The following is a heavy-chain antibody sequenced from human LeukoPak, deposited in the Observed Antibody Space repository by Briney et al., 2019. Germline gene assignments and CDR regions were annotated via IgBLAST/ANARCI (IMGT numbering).Heavy chain of an antibody. Sequence: ASVKVSCKASGYTFTSYAMHWVRQAPGQRLEWMGWINAGNGNTKYSQKFQGRVTITWDTSASTAYMELSSLRSEDTAVYYCARIHSLSYYYGMDVWGKGTTVTVSS. D-gene: IGHD3-16*02. CDR2: INAGNGNT. J-gene: IGHJ6*04. V-gene: IGHV1-3*01. CDR1: GYTFTSYA. CDR3: ARIHSLSYYYGMDV.